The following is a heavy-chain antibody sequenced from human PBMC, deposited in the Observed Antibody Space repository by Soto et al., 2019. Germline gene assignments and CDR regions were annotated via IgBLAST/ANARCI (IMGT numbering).Heavy chain of an antibody. V-gene: IGHV3-15*01. CDR3: TAVATMVRGPIYYYCYYMYV. Sequence: EVQLVESGGGLVKPGGSLRLSGAASGFTFSNAWMSWVRQAPGKGLEWVGRIKSKTAGGTKDYAAPVKGRFTISRDDSKNKLYLQMNSLKTEDTAVYYCTAVATMVRGPIYYYCYYMYVCGQGTTVTVSS. D-gene: IGHD3-10*01. J-gene: IGHJ6*03. CDR2: IKSKTAGGTK. CDR1: GFTFSNAW.